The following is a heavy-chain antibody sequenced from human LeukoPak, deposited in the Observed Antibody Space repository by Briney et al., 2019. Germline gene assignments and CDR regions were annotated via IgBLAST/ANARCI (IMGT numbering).Heavy chain of an antibody. CDR2: ISYDGSNK. D-gene: IGHD3-22*01. V-gene: IGHV3-30-3*01. CDR1: GFTFSSYA. J-gene: IGHJ4*02. Sequence: GGSLRLSCAASGFTFSSYAMHWVRQAPGKGLEWVAVISYDGSNKYYADSVKGRFTISRDNSKNMLYLQMNSLRAEDTAVYYCARDGPDSSGYSPFDYWGRGTLVTVSS. CDR3: ARDGPDSSGYSPFDY.